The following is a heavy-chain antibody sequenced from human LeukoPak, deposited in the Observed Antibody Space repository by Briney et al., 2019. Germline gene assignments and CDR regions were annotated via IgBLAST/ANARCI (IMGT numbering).Heavy chain of an antibody. V-gene: IGHV3-30-3*01. CDR1: GFTFSSYA. J-gene: IGHJ4*02. D-gene: IGHD2-15*01. CDR3: ARDARSYCSGGSCYHFDY. CDR2: ISYDGSNK. Sequence: GGSLRLSCAASGFTFSSYAMHWVRQAPGKGLEWVAVISYDGSNKYYADSVKGRFTISRDNSKNTLYLQMNSLRAEDTAVYYCARDARSYCSGGSCYHFDYWGQGTLVTVSS.